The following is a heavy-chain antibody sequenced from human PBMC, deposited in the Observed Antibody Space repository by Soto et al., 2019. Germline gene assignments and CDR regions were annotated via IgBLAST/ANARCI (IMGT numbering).Heavy chain of an antibody. CDR1: GGSISSGGYS. CDR3: ARVCCSSTSCCGYSGYDWVWFDP. CDR2: IYHSGST. V-gene: IGHV4-30-2*01. J-gene: IGHJ5*02. D-gene: IGHD2-2*01. Sequence: SETLSLTCAVSGGSISSGGYSWSWIRQPPGKGLEWIGYIYHSGSTYYNPSLKSRVTISVDRSKNQFSLKLSSVTAADTAVYYCARVCCSSTSCCGYSGYDWVWFDPWGQGTLVTVSS.